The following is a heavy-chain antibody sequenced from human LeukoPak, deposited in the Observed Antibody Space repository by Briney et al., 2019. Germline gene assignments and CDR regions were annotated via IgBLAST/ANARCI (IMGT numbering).Heavy chain of an antibody. J-gene: IGHJ1*01. CDR2: ISYDGSSK. Sequence: GGSLRLSCAASGFTFSSYAMHWVRQAPGKGLEWVAVISYDGSSKYYADSVKGRFTISRNNSKNTLYLQMNSLRAEDTAVYYCARDGKGLYRRYFQHWARAPWSPSPQ. CDR3: ARDGKGLYRRYFQH. V-gene: IGHV3-30-3*01. CDR1: GFTFSSYA. D-gene: IGHD2-8*01.